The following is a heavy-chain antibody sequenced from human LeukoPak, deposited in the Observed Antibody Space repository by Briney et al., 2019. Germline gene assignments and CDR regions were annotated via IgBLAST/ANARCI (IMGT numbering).Heavy chain of an antibody. D-gene: IGHD5-18*01. V-gene: IGHV5-51*01. CDR1: GYSFTSYW. J-gene: IGHJ4*02. Sequence: GESLKISCKGSGYSFTSYWIGWVRQMPGKGLEWMGIIYPGDSDTRYSPSFQGQVTISADKSISTAYLQWSSLKASDTAMYYCARRPGYSYGNRYFDYWGQGTLVTVSS. CDR2: IYPGDSDT. CDR3: ARRPGYSYGNRYFDY.